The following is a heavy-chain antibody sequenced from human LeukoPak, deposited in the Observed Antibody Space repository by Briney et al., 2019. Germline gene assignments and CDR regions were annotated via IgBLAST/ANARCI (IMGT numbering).Heavy chain of an antibody. CDR2: IYHSGST. Sequence: SQTLSLTCTVSGGSISSGGYYWSWIRQPPGKGLEWIGYIYHSGSTYYNPSLKSRVTISVDRSKNQFSLKLSSVTAADTAVYYCARVHSSSWPQFWFDPWGQGTLVTVSS. D-gene: IGHD6-13*01. J-gene: IGHJ5*02. V-gene: IGHV4-30-2*01. CDR3: ARVHSSSWPQFWFDP. CDR1: GGSISSGGYY.